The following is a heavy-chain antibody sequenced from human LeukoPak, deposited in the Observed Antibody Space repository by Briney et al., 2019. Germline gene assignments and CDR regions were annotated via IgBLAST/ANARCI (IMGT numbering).Heavy chain of an antibody. D-gene: IGHD3-22*01. CDR1: GGSISSYY. CDR2: IYYSGST. CDR3: ARYYDSSSTYAFDI. J-gene: IGHJ3*02. V-gene: IGHV4-59*08. Sequence: SETLSPTCTVSGGSISSYYWSWIRQPPGKGLEWVGYIYYSGSTNYNPSLKSRVTISVDTSKNQFSLKLSSVTAADTAVYYCARYYDSSSTYAFDIWGQGTMVTVSS.